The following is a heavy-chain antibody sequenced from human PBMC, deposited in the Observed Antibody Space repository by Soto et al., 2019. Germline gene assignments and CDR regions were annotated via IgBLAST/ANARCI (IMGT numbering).Heavy chain of an antibody. CDR1: GFTFSSYG. D-gene: IGHD3-22*01. CDR3: ARDSLRNDYYDSSGLGAFAF. J-gene: IGHJ3*01. V-gene: IGHV3-33*01. Sequence: GGSLRLSCAASGFTFSSYGMHWARQAPGKGLECVAVIWYDGSNKYYADSVKGRFTISRDNSKNTLYLQMNSLRAEDTAVYYYARDSLRNDYYDSSGLGAFAFWGQGSLVTVSS. CDR2: IWYDGSNK.